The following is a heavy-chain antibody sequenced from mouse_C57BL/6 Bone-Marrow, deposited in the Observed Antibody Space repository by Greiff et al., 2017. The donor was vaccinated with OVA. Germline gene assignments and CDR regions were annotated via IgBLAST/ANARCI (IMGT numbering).Heavy chain of an antibody. Sequence: EVQLQQSGPELVKPGASVKISCKASGYSFTGYYMNWVKQSPEKSLEWIGGINPSTGGTTYNQKFKAKATLTVDKSSSTAYMQLKSLTSEDSAVYYCARGGTRRFAYWGQGTLVTVTA. CDR2: INPSTGGT. V-gene: IGHV1-42*01. CDR3: ARGGTRRFAY. CDR1: GYSFTGYY. J-gene: IGHJ3*01. D-gene: IGHD4-1*01.